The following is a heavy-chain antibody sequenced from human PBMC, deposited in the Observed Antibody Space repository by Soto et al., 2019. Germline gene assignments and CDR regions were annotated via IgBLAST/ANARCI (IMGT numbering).Heavy chain of an antibody. CDR3: ARGTYKDF. Sequence: QVQLVQSGAEVKKPGASVKVSCKASGYTFITYGINWVRQAPGQGLEWMAWISAYNGNTYYAQNFQGRVTITTDTSTSTADMELRSLRSDDTAIYYCARGTYKDFWGQGTLVTVSS. V-gene: IGHV1-18*01. CDR1: GYTFITYG. CDR2: ISAYNGNT. J-gene: IGHJ4*02. D-gene: IGHD1-1*01.